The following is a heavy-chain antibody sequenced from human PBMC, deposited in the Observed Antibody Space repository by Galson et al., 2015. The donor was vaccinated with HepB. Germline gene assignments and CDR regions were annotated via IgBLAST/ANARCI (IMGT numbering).Heavy chain of an antibody. J-gene: IGHJ2*01. V-gene: IGHV1-46*01. CDR2: INPSGGST. Sequence: SVKVSCKASGYTFTTYYMHWVRQAPGQGLEWMGIINPSGGSTSYAQKFQGRVSMTRDTSTSTVYMELSSLRSEDTAVYYCARDCRRAYYYGSGSKNWYFDLWGRGTLVTVSS. D-gene: IGHD3-10*01. CDR3: ARDCRRAYYYGSGSKNWYFDL. CDR1: GYTFTTYY.